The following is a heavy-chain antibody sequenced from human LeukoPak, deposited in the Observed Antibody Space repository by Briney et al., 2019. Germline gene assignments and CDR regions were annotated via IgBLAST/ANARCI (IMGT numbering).Heavy chain of an antibody. CDR2: INHSGST. CDR3: ARRRVITRLSDY. V-gene: IGHV4-34*01. D-gene: IGHD3-22*01. J-gene: IGHJ4*02. Sequence: PSETLSLTCTVYGGSFSGYYWSWIRQPPGKGLEWIGEINHSGSTNYNPSLKSRVTISVDTSKNQFSLKLSSVTAADTAVYYCARRRVITRLSDYWGQGTLVTVSS. CDR1: GGSFSGYY.